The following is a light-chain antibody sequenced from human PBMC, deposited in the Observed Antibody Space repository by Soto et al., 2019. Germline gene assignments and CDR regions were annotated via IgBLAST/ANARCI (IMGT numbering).Light chain of an antibody. CDR2: GAS. CDR1: QSVSSN. Sequence: EIVMTQSPATLSVSLGERATLSCRASQSVSSNLAWYQLKPGQAPRLLIYGASTRATGIPARFSGSGSGTEFTLTINSLQSEDFAIYYCQRYNNWPLTFGGGTKVESK. CDR3: QRYNNWPLT. V-gene: IGKV3-15*01. J-gene: IGKJ4*01.